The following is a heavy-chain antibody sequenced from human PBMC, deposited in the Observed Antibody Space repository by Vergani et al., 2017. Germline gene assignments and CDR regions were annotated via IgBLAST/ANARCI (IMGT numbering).Heavy chain of an antibody. Sequence: EVQLVESGGGLVQPGRSLRLSCAASGFTFDDYAMHWVRQAPGKGLEWVSGISWNSGSIGYADSVKGRFTISRDNAKNSLYLQMNSLRAEDTALYYCAKDIGELNDFSSGYYTYYYYYMDVWGKGATVTVSS. J-gene: IGHJ6*03. V-gene: IGHV3-9*01. CDR3: AKDIGELNDFSSGYYTYYYYYMDV. CDR2: ISWNSGSI. CDR1: GFTFDDYA. D-gene: IGHD3-3*01.